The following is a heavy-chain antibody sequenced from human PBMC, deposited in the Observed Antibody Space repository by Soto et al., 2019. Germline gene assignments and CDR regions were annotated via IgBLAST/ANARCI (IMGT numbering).Heavy chain of an antibody. J-gene: IGHJ3*02. CDR1: GGSISSSSYY. CDR3: ARRITMVRHYRDDAFDI. Sequence: QLQLQESGPGLVKPSETLSLTCTVSGGSISSSSYYWGWIRQPPGKGLEWIGSIYYSGSTYYNPSLKSRVTISVDTSKNQFSLKLSSVTAADTAVYYCARRITMVRHYRDDAFDIWGQGTMVTVSS. D-gene: IGHD3-10*01. CDR2: IYYSGST. V-gene: IGHV4-39*01.